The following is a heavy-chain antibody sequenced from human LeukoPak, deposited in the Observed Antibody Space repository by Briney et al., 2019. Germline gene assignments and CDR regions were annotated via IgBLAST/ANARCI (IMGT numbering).Heavy chain of an antibody. D-gene: IGHD2-2*01. Sequence: PGGSLRLSCAASGFTFSSYAMSWVRQAPGKGLEFVSIIYSGGSTYYADSVKGRFTTSRDNSRNTLYLQLNSLRAEDTAIYYCAVDCSSPSCYGQSAFDIWGQGTMVTVSS. CDR3: AVDCSSPSCYGQSAFDI. CDR2: IYSGGST. J-gene: IGHJ3*02. V-gene: IGHV3-23*03. CDR1: GFTFSSYA.